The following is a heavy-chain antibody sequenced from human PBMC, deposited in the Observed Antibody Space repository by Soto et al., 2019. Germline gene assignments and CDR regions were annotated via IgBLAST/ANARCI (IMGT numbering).Heavy chain of an antibody. D-gene: IGHD6-13*01. CDR2: ISYDETNK. Sequence: QVQLVESGGGVVQPGRSLRLSCAASGFTFSSYVMHWVRQAPGKGLEWVAVISYDETNKYYADSVKGRFTISRDNSKNTLYLQMNSLRAEDTAVFYCARDRLYRSRWHDAFDIWGQGTMVTVSS. V-gene: IGHV3-30-3*01. CDR1: GFTFSSYV. CDR3: ARDRLYRSRWHDAFDI. J-gene: IGHJ3*02.